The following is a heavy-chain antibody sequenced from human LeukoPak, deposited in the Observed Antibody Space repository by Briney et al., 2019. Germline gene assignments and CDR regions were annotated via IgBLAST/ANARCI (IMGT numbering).Heavy chain of an antibody. CDR3: AKELYLHGSSWSALDY. CDR1: GFTFSSYA. Sequence: PGGSLRLSCAASGFTFSSYAMSWVRQAPGKGLEWVSAISGSGGSTYYADSVKGRFTISRDNSKNTLYLQMNSLRAEDTAVYYCAKELYLHGSSWSALDYWGQGTLVTVSS. V-gene: IGHV3-23*01. CDR2: ISGSGGST. J-gene: IGHJ4*02. D-gene: IGHD6-13*01.